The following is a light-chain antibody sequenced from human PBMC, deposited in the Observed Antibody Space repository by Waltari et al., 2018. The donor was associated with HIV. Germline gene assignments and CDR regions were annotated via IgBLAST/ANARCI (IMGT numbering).Light chain of an antibody. CDR2: NTN. V-gene: IGLV8-61*01. J-gene: IGLJ2*01. CDR3: VLYMGRGIVV. Sequence: QTVVTQEPSFSVSPGGTVTLTCGLSYGSVSTSYYPSWYQQTPGQAPRTLIYNTNTRSSGVPDRFSGSILGNKAALTITGAQADDESDYYCVLYMGRGIVVFGGGTSLTVL. CDR1: YGSVSTSYY.